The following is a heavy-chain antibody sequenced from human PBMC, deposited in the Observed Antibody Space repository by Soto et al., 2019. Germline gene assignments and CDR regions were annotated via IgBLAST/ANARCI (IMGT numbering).Heavy chain of an antibody. CDR3: AGPRGYSYGPWGFDYYYYGMDV. V-gene: IGHV4-34*01. CDR1: GGSFSGYY. D-gene: IGHD5-18*01. CDR2: INHSGST. J-gene: IGHJ6*02. Sequence: SETLSLTCAVYGGSFSGYYWNWIRQPPGKGLEWIGEINHSGSTNYNPSLKSRVTISVDTSKNQFSLKLSSVTAADTAVYYCAGPRGYSYGPWGFDYYYYGMDVWGQGTTVTVSS.